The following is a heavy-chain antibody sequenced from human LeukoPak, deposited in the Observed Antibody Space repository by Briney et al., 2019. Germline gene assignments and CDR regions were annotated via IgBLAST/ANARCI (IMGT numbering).Heavy chain of an antibody. Sequence: SETLSLTCTVSGYSISSGYYWGWIRQPPGKGLEWIGSIYYSGRTYYNPSPKSRVTISVDTSKNQFSLKLSCVTAADTAVYYCARVSYDSSGYYYQPWGQGTLVTASS. V-gene: IGHV4-38-2*02. CDR2: IYYSGRT. J-gene: IGHJ5*02. D-gene: IGHD3-22*01. CDR3: ARVSYDSSGYYYQP. CDR1: GYSISSGYY.